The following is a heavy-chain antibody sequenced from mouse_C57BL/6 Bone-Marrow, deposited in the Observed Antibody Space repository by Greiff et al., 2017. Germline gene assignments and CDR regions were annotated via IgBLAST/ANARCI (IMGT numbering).Heavy chain of an antibody. CDR3: AREGRWWVLFDY. V-gene: IGHV1-42*01. D-gene: IGHD1-1*02. CDR2: INPSTGGT. CDR1: GYSFTGYY. Sequence: EVKLQESGPELVKPGASVKIYCKASGYSFTGYYMNWVKQSPEKSLEWIGEINPSTGGTTYNQKFKAKATLTVDKSSSTAYMQLKSLTSEDSAVYYCAREGRWWVLFDYWGQGTTLTVSS. J-gene: IGHJ2*01.